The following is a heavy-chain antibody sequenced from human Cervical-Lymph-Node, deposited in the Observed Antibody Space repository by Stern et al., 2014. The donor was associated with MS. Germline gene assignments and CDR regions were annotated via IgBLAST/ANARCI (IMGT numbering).Heavy chain of an antibody. J-gene: IGHJ4*02. CDR3: ARGEGYRTHFDY. V-gene: IGHV1-2*06. D-gene: IGHD1-14*01. CDR1: GYTFTGYY. CDR2: VNPKSGGT. Sequence: QVQLVQSGAEVKKPGASVKVSCKASGYTFTGYYMHWVRQAPGQGLAWKGRVNPKSGGTNYAQKFRGRVTMTRDASISTAYMELGRLRSDDTAVYYCARGEGYRTHFDYWGQGTLVTVSS.